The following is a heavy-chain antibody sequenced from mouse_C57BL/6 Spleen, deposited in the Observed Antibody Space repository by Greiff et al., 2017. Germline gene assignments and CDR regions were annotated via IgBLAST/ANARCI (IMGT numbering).Heavy chain of an antibody. CDR3: ARSPYYSTYYAMDY. D-gene: IGHD2-5*01. CDR2: IYPGDGDT. J-gene: IGHJ4*01. Sequence: QFQLQQSGPELVKPGASVKISCKASGYAFSSSWMNWVKQRPGKGLEWIGRIYPGDGDTNYNGKFKGKATLTADKSSSTAYMQLSSLTSEDSAVYFCARSPYYSTYYAMDYWGQGTSVTVSS. V-gene: IGHV1-82*01. CDR1: GYAFSSSW.